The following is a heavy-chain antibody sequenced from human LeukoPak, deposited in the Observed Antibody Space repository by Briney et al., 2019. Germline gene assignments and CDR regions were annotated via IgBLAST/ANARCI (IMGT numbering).Heavy chain of an antibody. D-gene: IGHD6-19*01. CDR2: IIPIFGTA. J-gene: IGHJ4*02. CDR3: ARDLEVGLRSGSLAL. Sequence: SVKVSCKASGGTFSSYAISWVRQAPGQGLEWMGTIIPIFGTANYAQRFQGRVTITTDESTSTAYMELRSLRSDDTAVYYCARDLEVGLRSGSLALWGQGTLVTVSS. CDR1: GGTFSSYA. V-gene: IGHV1-69*05.